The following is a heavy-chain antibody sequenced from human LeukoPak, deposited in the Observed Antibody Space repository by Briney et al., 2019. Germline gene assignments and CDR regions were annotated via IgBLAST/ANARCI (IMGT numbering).Heavy chain of an antibody. V-gene: IGHV1-18*01. J-gene: IGHJ5*02. CDR3: ARGGGPLAAGTLFDP. Sequence: ASVKVSCKASGYTFTSYSISWVRQAPGQGLEWMGWVSAYNGNTNYAQKLQGRVTMTTDTSTSTAYMELRSLRSDDTAVYYCARGGGPLAAGTLFDPWGQGTLATVSS. CDR1: GYTFTSYS. CDR2: VSAYNGNT. D-gene: IGHD6-13*01.